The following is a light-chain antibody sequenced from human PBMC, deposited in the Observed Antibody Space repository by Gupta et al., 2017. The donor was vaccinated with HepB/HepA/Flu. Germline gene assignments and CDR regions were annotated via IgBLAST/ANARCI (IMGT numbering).Light chain of an antibody. J-gene: IGLJ2*01. CDR1: NSNIGNNY. Sequence: QSMLTQPPSASGTPGQGVTLSCSGSNSNIGNNYVSWYQQIPGTAPKLLIYRDNQRPSGVPDRFSGSKSGTSASLAISGLRSDDEADYYCATWDDSLSGQKIFGGGTKLTVL. CDR3: ATWDDSLSGQKI. V-gene: IGLV1-47*01. CDR2: RDN.